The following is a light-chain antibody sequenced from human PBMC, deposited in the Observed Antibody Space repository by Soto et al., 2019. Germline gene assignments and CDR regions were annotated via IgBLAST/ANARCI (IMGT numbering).Light chain of an antibody. V-gene: IGKV1-39*01. CDR2: AAS. CDR3: QQIHSTSSYT. CDR1: QNIRNY. J-gene: IGKJ2*01. Sequence: DIQTTQSPSSLSASVGDRVTITCRASQNIRNYLNWYQQRPGKTPNLLVYAASNLRGGVPSRFSGSGSGTVFTLTINSLQPEDFATYYCQQIHSTSSYTFGQGTKVDIK.